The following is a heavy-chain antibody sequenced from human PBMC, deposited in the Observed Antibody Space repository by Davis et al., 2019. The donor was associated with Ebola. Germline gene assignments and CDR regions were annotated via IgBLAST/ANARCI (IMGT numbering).Heavy chain of an antibody. V-gene: IGHV3-11*01. CDR3: AKDTPNIWFDV. Sequence: GESLKISCAASGFNFNAYYMNWVRQAPGKGLEWISYISSSGANIEYADSVKGRFSISRDNSKNTLHLQMNSLRVEDTAIYYCAKDTPNIWFDVWGQGTMVAVSS. D-gene: IGHD2-15*01. CDR2: ISSSGANI. J-gene: IGHJ3*01. CDR1: GFNFNAYY.